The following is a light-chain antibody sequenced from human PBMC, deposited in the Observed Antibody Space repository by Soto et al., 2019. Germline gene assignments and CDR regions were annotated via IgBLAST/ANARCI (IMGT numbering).Light chain of an antibody. Sequence: QSVLTQPPSASGSPGQSVTISCTGSSSDVGGYNYVSWYQHHPGKAPRLMIYEVNKRPSGVPDRFSGSKSGNTASLTVSGLQAEDEADYYCSSYTSSTTRVFGGGTKLTVL. V-gene: IGLV2-8*01. CDR1: SSDVGGYNY. CDR3: SSYTSSTTRV. CDR2: EVN. J-gene: IGLJ2*01.